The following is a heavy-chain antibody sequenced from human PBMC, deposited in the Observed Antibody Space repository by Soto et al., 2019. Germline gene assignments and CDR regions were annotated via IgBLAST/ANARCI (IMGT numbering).Heavy chain of an antibody. CDR2: IWYDGSNK. Sequence: QVQLVESGGGVVQPGRSLRLSCAASGFTFSSYGMHWVRQAPGKGLEWVAVIWYDGSNKYYADSVKGRFTISGDNSKNTLYLQMNSLRAEDTAVYYCARDYGYYFDYWGQGTLVTVSS. D-gene: IGHD3-16*01. J-gene: IGHJ4*02. CDR1: GFTFSSYG. V-gene: IGHV3-33*01. CDR3: ARDYGYYFDY.